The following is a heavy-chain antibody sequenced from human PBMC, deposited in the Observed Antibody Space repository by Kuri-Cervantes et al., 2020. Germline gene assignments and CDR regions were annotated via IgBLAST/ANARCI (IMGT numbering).Heavy chain of an antibody. J-gene: IGHJ4*02. Sequence: ASVKVSCKASGYTFTGYYMHWVRQAPGQRLEWMGWINAGNGNTKYSQKFQGRVTITTDESTSTAYMELSSLRSEDTAVYYCARDYYYDRSGYGASFDYWGQGTLVTVSS. CDR3: ARDYYYDRSGYGASFDY. CDR2: INAGNGNT. CDR1: GYTFTGYY. V-gene: IGHV1/OR15-3*02. D-gene: IGHD3-22*01.